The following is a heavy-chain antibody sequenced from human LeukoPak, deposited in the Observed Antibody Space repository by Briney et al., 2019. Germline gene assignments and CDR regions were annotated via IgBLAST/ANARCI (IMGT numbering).Heavy chain of an antibody. J-gene: IGHJ3*02. CDR3: ARESPLPYDILTGYYLRGAFDI. D-gene: IGHD3-9*01. Sequence: GGSLRLSCAASGFTFSSYAMSWVRQAPGKGLEWVSAISGSGGSTYYADSVKGRFTISRDNSKNTLYLQMNSLRAEDTAVYYCARESPLPYDILTGYYLRGAFDIWGQGTMVTVSS. V-gene: IGHV3-23*01. CDR2: ISGSGGST. CDR1: GFTFSSYA.